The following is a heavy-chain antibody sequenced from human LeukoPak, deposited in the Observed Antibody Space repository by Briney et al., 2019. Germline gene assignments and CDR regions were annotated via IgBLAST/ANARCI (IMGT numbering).Heavy chain of an antibody. CDR2: ISGSGGST. J-gene: IGHJ4*02. CDR3: AKDTAARQFGDY. V-gene: IGHV3-23*01. D-gene: IGHD2-21*02. Sequence: PGGSLRLSCAASGFTFTNYDMSWVRQAPGKGLEWVSAISGSGGSTFYADAVKGRFAISGDNSKNTLFLQMNSLRAEVTAVYYCAKDTAARQFGDYLGQGNLVTVSS. CDR1: GFTFTNYD.